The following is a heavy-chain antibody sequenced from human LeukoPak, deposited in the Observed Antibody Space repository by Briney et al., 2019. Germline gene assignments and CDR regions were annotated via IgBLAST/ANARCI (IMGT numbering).Heavy chain of an antibody. CDR1: GFTFINYW. Sequence: PGGSLRLSCAASGFTFINYWMSWVRQAPGKGLKWVANIKQDGSEKYYVDSVKDRFTISRDNAKNSRYMQMNSLRAEDAAVYYCTRENWYIDYWGQRNLVTVSS. CDR2: IKQDGSEK. J-gene: IGHJ4*02. CDR3: TRENWYIDY. V-gene: IGHV3-7*01.